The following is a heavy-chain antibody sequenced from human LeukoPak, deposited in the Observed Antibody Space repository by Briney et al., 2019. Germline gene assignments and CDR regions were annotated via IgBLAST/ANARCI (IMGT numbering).Heavy chain of an antibody. D-gene: IGHD1-14*01. Sequence: SETLSLTCTVSGGSISSYCWSWIRQPPGKGLEWIGYIYYSGSTNYNPSLKSRVTISVDTSKNQFSLKLSSVTAADTAVYYCARTNPMDNWFDPWGQGTLVTVSS. CDR2: IYYSGST. CDR1: GGSISSYC. J-gene: IGHJ5*02. V-gene: IGHV4-59*01. CDR3: ARTNPMDNWFDP.